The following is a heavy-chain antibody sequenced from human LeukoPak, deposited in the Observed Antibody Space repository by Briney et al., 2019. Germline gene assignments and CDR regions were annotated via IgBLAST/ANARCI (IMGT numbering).Heavy chain of an antibody. CDR3: ARAALIAAAGTGLDY. D-gene: IGHD6-13*01. CDR2: IIPIFGTA. CDR1: GGTFSSYA. Sequence: ASVKVSCKASGGTFSSYAISWVRQAPGQGLEWMGGIIPIFGTANYARKFQGRVTITADESTSTAYMELSSLRSEDTAVYYCARAALIAAAGTGLDYWGQGTLVTVSS. V-gene: IGHV1-69*13. J-gene: IGHJ4*02.